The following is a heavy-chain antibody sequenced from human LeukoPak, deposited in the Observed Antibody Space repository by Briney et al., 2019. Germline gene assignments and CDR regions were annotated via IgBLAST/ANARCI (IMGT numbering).Heavy chain of an antibody. Sequence: ASVKVSCKASGYTFTSYDINCGRQATGQGLEWMGWMNPNSGKTGYAQKFQGRVTMTRNTSISTAYMELSSLRSEDTAVYYCARGRRWLQFYYWGQGTLVTVSS. J-gene: IGHJ4*02. V-gene: IGHV1-8*01. CDR2: MNPNSGKT. D-gene: IGHD5-24*01. CDR3: ARGRRWLQFYY. CDR1: GYTFTSYD.